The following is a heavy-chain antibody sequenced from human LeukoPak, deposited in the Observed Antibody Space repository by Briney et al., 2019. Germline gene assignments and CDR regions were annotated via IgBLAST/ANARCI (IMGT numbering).Heavy chain of an antibody. D-gene: IGHD3-16*01. Sequence: PSENLSLNCAVYGGSFSGYYWSWIRQPPGKGLEWIGEINHSGSTNYNPSLKSRVTISVDTSKNQFSLKLSSVTAADTAVYYCARHKLYDYSAFDIWGQGTMVTVSS. CDR2: INHSGST. J-gene: IGHJ3*02. CDR3: ARHKLYDYSAFDI. V-gene: IGHV4-34*01. CDR1: GGSFSGYY.